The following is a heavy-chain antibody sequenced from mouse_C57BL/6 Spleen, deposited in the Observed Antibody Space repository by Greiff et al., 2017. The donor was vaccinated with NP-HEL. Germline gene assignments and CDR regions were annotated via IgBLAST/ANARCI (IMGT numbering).Heavy chain of an antibody. D-gene: IGHD1-1*01. CDR1: GYTFTSYW. V-gene: IGHV1-50*01. CDR2: IDPSDSYT. Sequence: QVQLQQPGAELVKPGASVKLSCKASGYTFTSYWMQWVNQRPGQGLEWIGEIDPSDSYTNYNQKFKGKATLTVDTSSSTAYMQLSSLTSEDSAVYYCARLNYGSSWGFAYWGQGTLVTVSA. J-gene: IGHJ3*01. CDR3: ARLNYGSSWGFAY.